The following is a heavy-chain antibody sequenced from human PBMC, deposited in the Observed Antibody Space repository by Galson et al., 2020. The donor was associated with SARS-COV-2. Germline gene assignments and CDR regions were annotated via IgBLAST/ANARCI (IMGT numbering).Heavy chain of an antibody. J-gene: IGHJ4*02. CDR2: ITQSGSV. Sequence: SETLSLTCAVYGGSFSGHYWSWIRHSPGKGLEWIGEITQSGSVNYNPSLKSRVTISADTSKNQFSLELRSVTAADTAVYYCARGLFQTTMVIVVFTGGSFYFDSWGQGTLVSVSS. CDR3: ARGLFQTTMVIVVFTGGSFYFDS. CDR1: GGSFSGHY. D-gene: IGHD3-22*01. V-gene: IGHV4-34*01.